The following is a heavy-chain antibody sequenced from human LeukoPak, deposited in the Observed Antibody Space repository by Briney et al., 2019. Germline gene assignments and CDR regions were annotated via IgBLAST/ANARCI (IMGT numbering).Heavy chain of an antibody. Sequence: GGSLRLSCAASGFTFSSYAMSWVRQAPGKGLEWVSAISGSGGSTYYADSVKGRFTVSRDNAKNTLLLQMNSLRAEDTAVYHCVREMGSSSYVFDFWGQGTMVTVSS. V-gene: IGHV3-23*01. CDR3: VREMGSSSYVFDF. D-gene: IGHD6-13*01. CDR1: GFTFSSYA. J-gene: IGHJ3*01. CDR2: ISGSGGST.